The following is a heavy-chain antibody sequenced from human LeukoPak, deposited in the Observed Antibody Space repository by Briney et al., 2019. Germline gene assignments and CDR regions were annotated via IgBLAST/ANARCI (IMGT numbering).Heavy chain of an antibody. CDR2: IYYSGST. J-gene: IGHJ5*02. Sequence: SEPLSLTCTVSGGSISSSSYYGCAIRQPPGKGLEWIGRIYYSGSTYYNPSLKRRVPISEDTSKTKFSLKLSSVTAADTAVYYCLVVPAAIPKHWFDAWGQGTLVTVSS. V-gene: IGHV4-39*01. CDR3: LVVPAAIPKHWFDA. CDR1: GGSISSSSYY. D-gene: IGHD2-2*01.